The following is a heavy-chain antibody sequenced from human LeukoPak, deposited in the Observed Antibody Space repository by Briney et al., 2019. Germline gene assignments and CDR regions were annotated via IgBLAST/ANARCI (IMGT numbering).Heavy chain of an antibody. J-gene: IGHJ4*02. CDR3: AREILTYYYDSSGYTHFDY. CDR2: INSDGSST. Sequence: ETLSLTCTVSGYSISSGYYWGWIRQPPGKGLVWVSRINSDGSSTSYADSVKGRFTISRDNAKNTLYLQMNSLRAEDTAVYYCAREILTYYYDSSGYTHFDYWGQGTLVTVSS. D-gene: IGHD3-22*01. CDR1: GYSISSGYY. V-gene: IGHV3-74*01.